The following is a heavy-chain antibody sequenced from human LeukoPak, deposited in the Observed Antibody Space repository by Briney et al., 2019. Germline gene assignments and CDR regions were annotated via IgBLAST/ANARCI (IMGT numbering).Heavy chain of an antibody. V-gene: IGHV3-20*01. CDR1: GFTFDDYG. D-gene: IGHD3-10*01. CDR3: ARGGYYGSGSYSYYYGMDV. CDR2: INWNGGST. Sequence: GGSLRLSCAASGFTFDDYGMSWARQAPGKGLEWVSGINWNGGSTGYADSVKGRFTISRDNAKNSLYLQMNSLRAEDTALYHCARGGYYGSGSYSYYYGMDVWGQGTTVTVSS. J-gene: IGHJ6*02.